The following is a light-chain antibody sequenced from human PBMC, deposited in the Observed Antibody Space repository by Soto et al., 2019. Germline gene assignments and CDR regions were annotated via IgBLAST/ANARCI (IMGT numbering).Light chain of an antibody. CDR1: QSVSSSY. V-gene: IGKV3-20*01. Sequence: EIVLTQSPGTLSLSPLERATLSCRASQSVSSSYLAWYQQKPGQAPRLLIYGASSRATGIPDRFSGSGSGTDFTLTISRLEPEDFAVYYCQQYGSSFTFGPGTKVDIK. CDR3: QQYGSSFT. CDR2: GAS. J-gene: IGKJ3*01.